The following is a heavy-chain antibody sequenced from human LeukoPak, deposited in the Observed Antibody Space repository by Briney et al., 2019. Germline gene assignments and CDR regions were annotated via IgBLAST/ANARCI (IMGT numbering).Heavy chain of an antibody. CDR1: GGSISSYY. CDR3: ARYYYESSRYSPFDY. Sequence: PSETLSLTCTVSGGSISSYYWSWIRQPPGKGLEWIGYIYYSGSTNYNPSLKSRVTISVDTSKNQFSLKLSSVTAADTAVYYCARYYYESSRYSPFDYWGQGTLVTVSS. D-gene: IGHD3-22*01. V-gene: IGHV4-59*01. J-gene: IGHJ4*02. CDR2: IYYSGST.